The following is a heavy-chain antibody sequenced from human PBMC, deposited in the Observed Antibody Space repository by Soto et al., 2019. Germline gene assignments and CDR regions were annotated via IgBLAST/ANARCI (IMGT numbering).Heavy chain of an antibody. Sequence: QVPLVQSGAEVKKPGASVKVSCKASGYILTTYAMHWVRQGPGQRLEWMGWINAGNGNTKYSQKFQGRVTITRDTSASTAYMELSSLRSEDTAVYYCARGLLGPSDYWGQGTLVTVSS. CDR3: ARGLLGPSDY. CDR2: INAGNGNT. D-gene: IGHD3-22*01. CDR1: GYILTTYA. V-gene: IGHV1-3*01. J-gene: IGHJ4*02.